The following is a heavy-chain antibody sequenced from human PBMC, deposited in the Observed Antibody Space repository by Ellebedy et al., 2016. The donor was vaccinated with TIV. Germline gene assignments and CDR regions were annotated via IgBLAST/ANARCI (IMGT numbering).Heavy chain of an antibody. CDR2: IKHDESEK. J-gene: IGHJ4*02. CDR3: GRLSMIRGVYTLDF. Sequence: GESLKISCAASGFTFSSYSMSWVRQAPGKGLGWVANIKHDESEKYSVDSGKGRCTISRDNARDSLFLQMKSLRAEDTAPYFCGRLSMIRGVYTLDFWGQGTLVTVSS. V-gene: IGHV3-7*01. CDR1: GFTFSSYS. D-gene: IGHD3-10*01.